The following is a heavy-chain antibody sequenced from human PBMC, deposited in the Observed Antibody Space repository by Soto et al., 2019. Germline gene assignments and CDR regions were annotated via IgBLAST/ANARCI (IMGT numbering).Heavy chain of an antibody. CDR1: GGTFSSYA. J-gene: IGHJ5*02. V-gene: IGHV1-69*01. CDR2: IIPIYGTA. Sequence: VQLVQSGAEVKKPGSSVKVSCKASGGTFSSYAISWVRQAPGQGLEWMGGIIPIYGTANYAQKFQGRVTITADESTSTAYMELSSLRSEDTAVYYCARGTRSRRYYYDSSAYYNWFDPWGQGTLVTVSS. CDR3: ARGTRSRRYYYDSSAYYNWFDP. D-gene: IGHD3-22*01.